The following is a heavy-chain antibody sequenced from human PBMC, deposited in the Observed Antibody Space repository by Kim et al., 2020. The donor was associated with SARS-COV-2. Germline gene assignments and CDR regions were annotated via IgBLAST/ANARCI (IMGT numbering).Heavy chain of an antibody. CDR3: ARVVTMVRGGVDYYYGMDV. Sequence: ASVKVSCKASGYTFTSYGISWVRQAPGQGLEWMGWISAYNGNTNYAQKLQGRVTMTTDTSTSTAYMELRSLRSDDTAVYYCARVVTMVRGGVDYYYGMDVWGPGTTVTVSS. J-gene: IGHJ6*02. D-gene: IGHD3-10*01. CDR1: GYTFTSYG. V-gene: IGHV1-18*04. CDR2: ISAYNGNT.